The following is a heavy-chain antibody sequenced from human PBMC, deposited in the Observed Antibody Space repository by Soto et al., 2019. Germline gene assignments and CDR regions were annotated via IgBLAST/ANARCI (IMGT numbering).Heavy chain of an antibody. CDR1: RFSFSSYE. CDR3: ARGRGYCTPTSCAINS. Sequence: LRLSCVASRFSFSSYEMSWVRQAAGKGLEWVSRVSLTGDRTNYAGSVKGRFTVSRDNFKNTLYLEMDSLRTEDTAIYYCARGRGYCTPTSCAINSWGQGTPVTVSS. D-gene: IGHD2-8*01. J-gene: IGHJ4*02. CDR2: VSLTGDRT. V-gene: IGHV3-23*01.